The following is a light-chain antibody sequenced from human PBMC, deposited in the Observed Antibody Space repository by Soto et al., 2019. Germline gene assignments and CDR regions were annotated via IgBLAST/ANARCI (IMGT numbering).Light chain of an antibody. Sequence: ETVLTQSPGTLSLSPGERATLSCRASQSVPISYLAWYQQRPGQAPRLVIYGASNRATGIPDRFSGSGSGTDFTLTISRLEPEDFAVYYCQQYGGSPSFGQGTKVDIK. J-gene: IGKJ1*01. CDR2: GAS. CDR3: QQYGGSPS. CDR1: QSVPISY. V-gene: IGKV3-20*01.